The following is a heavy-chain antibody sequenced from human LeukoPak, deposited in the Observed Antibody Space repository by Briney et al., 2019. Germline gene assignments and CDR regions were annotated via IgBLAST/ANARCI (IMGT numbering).Heavy chain of an antibody. D-gene: IGHD6-13*01. CDR1: GFTFDDYG. J-gene: IGHJ6*03. Sequence: PGGSLRLSCAASGFTFDDYGMSWVRQAPGKGLEWVANIKQDGSEKYYVDSVKGRFTISRDNAKNSLYLQMNSLRAEDTAVYYCAREYSSSWYMGYYYYMDVWGKGTTVTVSS. CDR2: IKQDGSEK. V-gene: IGHV3-7*01. CDR3: AREYSSSWYMGYYYYMDV.